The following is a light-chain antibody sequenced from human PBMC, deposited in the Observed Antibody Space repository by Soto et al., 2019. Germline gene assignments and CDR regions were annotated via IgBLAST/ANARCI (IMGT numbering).Light chain of an antibody. CDR1: QSLNTR. CDR2: DAY. J-gene: IGKJ1*01. V-gene: IGKV1-5*01. CDR3: QQFDNFTRT. Sequence: DIPLTPCPSTLAASVGDRSTLTWVASQSLNTRLAWYQQRPGKAPKLLIYDAYTLESGVTSRFSGSGSGTEFTLTVSSLQPDDFATYYCQQFDNFTRTVGQGTQVEIK.